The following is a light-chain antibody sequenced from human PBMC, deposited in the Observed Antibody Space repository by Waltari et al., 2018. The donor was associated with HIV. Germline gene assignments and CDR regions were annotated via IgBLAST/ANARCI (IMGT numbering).Light chain of an antibody. V-gene: IGKV1-33*01. CDR3: QQYANLPYS. Sequence: DIKMTQSPSSLSASVGDRVTFTCQASHDMTDSLNWFQQKPGKAPKLLIYDTSNLETGVPSRFSGSGSGTDFTFTISSLQTEDIATYYCQQYANLPYSFGRGTKLEI. CDR2: DTS. J-gene: IGKJ2*03. CDR1: HDMTDS.